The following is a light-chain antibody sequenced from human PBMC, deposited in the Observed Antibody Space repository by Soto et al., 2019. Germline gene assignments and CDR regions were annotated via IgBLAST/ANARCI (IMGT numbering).Light chain of an antibody. Sequence: ETVMTQYAATLSVSPGERTTLSCRASQSVNTNLAWYQQKPGQAPRLLIYGASSRATGIPDRFSGGGSGTDFTLTITRLEPEDFAVYYCQQYNNWPRTFGQGTKVDIK. V-gene: IGKV3D-15*01. CDR1: QSVNTN. J-gene: IGKJ1*01. CDR2: GAS. CDR3: QQYNNWPRT.